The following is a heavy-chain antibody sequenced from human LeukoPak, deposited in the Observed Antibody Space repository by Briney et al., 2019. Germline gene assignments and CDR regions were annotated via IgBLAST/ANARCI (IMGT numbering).Heavy chain of an antibody. J-gene: IGHJ4*02. Sequence: SETLSLTCTVSGGSISSGGYYWSWIRQPPGKGLEWIGYIYHSGSTYYNPSLKSRVTISVDRSKNQFSLKLSSVTAADTAVYYCARVAYSGSYFSFDYWGQGTLVTVSS. CDR3: ARVAYSGSYFSFDY. CDR1: GGSISSGGYY. D-gene: IGHD1-26*01. CDR2: IYHSGST. V-gene: IGHV4-30-2*01.